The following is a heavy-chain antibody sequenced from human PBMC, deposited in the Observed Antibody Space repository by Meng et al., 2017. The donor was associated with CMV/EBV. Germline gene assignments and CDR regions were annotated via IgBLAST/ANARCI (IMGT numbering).Heavy chain of an antibody. CDR3: AREAIAAAGTLYFQH. Sequence: SVKVSCKASGGTFSSYAISWVQQAPGQGLEWMGGIIPILGIANYAQKFQGRVTITADKSTSTAYMELSSLRSEDTAVYYCAREAIAAAGTLYFQHWGQGTLVTVSS. D-gene: IGHD6-13*01. J-gene: IGHJ1*01. CDR2: IIPILGIA. V-gene: IGHV1-69*10. CDR1: GGTFSSYA.